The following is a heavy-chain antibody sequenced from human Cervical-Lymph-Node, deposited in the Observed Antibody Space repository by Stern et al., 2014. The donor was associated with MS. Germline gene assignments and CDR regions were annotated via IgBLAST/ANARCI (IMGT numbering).Heavy chain of an antibody. Sequence: QVQLVASGGGVVPPGRSLRLSCAVSGFTFTSYGMHWVRQAPGTGLEWLAFIYNDGSRKYYTDSVKGRFSISRDNSKNTLSVQMNRMRAEDTAVYYCAKEKGPSPSNYYDGMDVWGQGTMVTVS. D-gene: IGHD6-6*01. CDR3: AKEKGPSPSNYYDGMDV. V-gene: IGHV3-30*18. J-gene: IGHJ6*02. CDR2: IYNDGSRK. CDR1: GFTFTSYG.